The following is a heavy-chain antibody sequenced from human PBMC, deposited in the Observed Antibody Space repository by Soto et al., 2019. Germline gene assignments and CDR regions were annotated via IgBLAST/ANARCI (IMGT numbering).Heavy chain of an antibody. CDR3: AREGLVLAPSTVNSDHYYYAMDV. D-gene: IGHD3-3*02. CDR2: INHSGST. CDR1: GGSFSGYY. Sequence: SETLSLTCAVYGGSFSGYYWSWIRQPPGKGLEWIGEINHSGSTNYNPSLKSRVTISVDTSKNQFSLKLSSVTAADTAVYYCAREGLVLAPSTVNSDHYYYAMDVWGQGTTVTVSS. J-gene: IGHJ6*02. V-gene: IGHV4-34*01.